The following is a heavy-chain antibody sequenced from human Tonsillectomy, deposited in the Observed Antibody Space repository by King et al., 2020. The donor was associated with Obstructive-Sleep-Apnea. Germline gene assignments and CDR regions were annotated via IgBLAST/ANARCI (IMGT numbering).Heavy chain of an antibody. CDR2: ISYDGGDT. D-gene: IGHD3-22*01. CDR3: ARPYYDRNGYYYPYFDY. J-gene: IGHJ4*02. CDR1: GFGFSTFD. V-gene: IGHV3-30*04. Sequence: VQLVESGGGVVQPGRSLRLSCAASGFGFSTFDMHWVRQAPGKGLEGVAVISYDGGDTDYADSVKGRFTISRENSKNTLYLEMNSPRSEDTAVYYCARPYYDRNGYYYPYFDYWGQGTLITVSS.